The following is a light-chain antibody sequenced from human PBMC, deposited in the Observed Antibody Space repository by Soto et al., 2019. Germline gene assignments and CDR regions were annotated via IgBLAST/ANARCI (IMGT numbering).Light chain of an antibody. J-gene: IGKJ1*01. CDR1: QSVSSSY. CDR2: GTS. V-gene: IGKV3-20*01. Sequence: EIVLTQSPGTLSLSPGERATLSCRASQSVSSSYLAWYQQKPGQAPRLLIYGTSSRDPGIPDRFSGSGSGTDFTLTISRLEPEDCAVYYCQQYGSSPWTFGQGTKVDIK. CDR3: QQYGSSPWT.